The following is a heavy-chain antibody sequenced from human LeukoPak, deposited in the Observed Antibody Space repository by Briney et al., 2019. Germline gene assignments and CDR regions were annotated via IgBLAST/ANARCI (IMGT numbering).Heavy chain of an antibody. CDR2: ISSTISDT. V-gene: IGHV3-11*06. CDR1: GFTFSDYY. J-gene: IGHJ4*02. Sequence: PGGSLRLSCAASGFTFSDYYMSWIRQAPAKGLEWVSYISSTISDTNYADSVKGRFTISRDNAKNSLYLQMNSLRAEDTAVYYCARVPLLDSSGNYFDYWGQGTLVTVSS. CDR3: ARVPLLDSSGNYFDY. D-gene: IGHD3-22*01.